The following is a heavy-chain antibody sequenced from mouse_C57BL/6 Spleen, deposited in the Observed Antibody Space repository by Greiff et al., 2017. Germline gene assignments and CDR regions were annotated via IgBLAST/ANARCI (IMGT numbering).Heavy chain of an antibody. J-gene: IGHJ2*01. CDR2: IWSGGST. CDR1: GFSLTSYG. V-gene: IGHV2-2*01. CDR3: ARNWKYFDY. Sequence: VKLMESGPGLVQPSQSLSITCTVSGFSLTSYGVHWVRQSPGKGLEWLGVIWSGGSTDYNAAFISRLSISKDNSKSQVFFKMNSLQADDTAIYYCARNWKYFDYWGQGTTLTVSS.